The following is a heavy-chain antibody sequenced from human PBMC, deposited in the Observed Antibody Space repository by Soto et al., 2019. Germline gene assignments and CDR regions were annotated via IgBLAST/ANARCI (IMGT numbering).Heavy chain of an antibody. CDR3: ARDEIAVAGTGFAY. D-gene: IGHD6-19*01. CDR1: GGTFSSYT. V-gene: IGHV1-69*08. Sequence: QVQLVQSGAEVKKPGSSVKVSCKASGGTFSSYTISWVRQAPGQGLEWMGRIIPILGIANYAQKFQGRVTITADKSTSTAYMELSSLRSEDTAVYYCARDEIAVAGTGFAYWGQGTLVTVSS. J-gene: IGHJ4*02. CDR2: IIPILGIA.